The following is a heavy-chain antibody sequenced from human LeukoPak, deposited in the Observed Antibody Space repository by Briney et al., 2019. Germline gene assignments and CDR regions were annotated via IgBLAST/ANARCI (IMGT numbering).Heavy chain of an antibody. D-gene: IGHD3-9*01. CDR3: ARDREELRYFDWLLFDY. Sequence: ASVKVSCKASGYTFTSYAMHWVRQAPGQRLEWMGWINAGNGNTKYSQKSQGRVTITRDTSASTAYMELSSLRSEDTAVYYCARDREELRYFDWLLFDYWGQGTLVTVSS. CDR1: GYTFTSYA. CDR2: INAGNGNT. J-gene: IGHJ4*02. V-gene: IGHV1-3*01.